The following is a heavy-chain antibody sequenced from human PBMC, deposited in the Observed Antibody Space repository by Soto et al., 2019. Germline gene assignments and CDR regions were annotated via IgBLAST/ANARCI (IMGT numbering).Heavy chain of an antibody. D-gene: IGHD6-6*01. Sequence: EVQLAESGGGLAQPGGSLRLSCAASGFTLSGYAMDWVRQAPGKGLEYVSGISSNGVGTYYANSVQGRFTISRDNSKNTVYLQAGSLRPEDMAVYNWARRPRPDFYSMDVWGKGTTVTVSS. CDR3: ARRPRPDFYSMDV. J-gene: IGHJ6*03. CDR2: ISSNGVGT. CDR1: GFTLSGYA. V-gene: IGHV3-64*01.